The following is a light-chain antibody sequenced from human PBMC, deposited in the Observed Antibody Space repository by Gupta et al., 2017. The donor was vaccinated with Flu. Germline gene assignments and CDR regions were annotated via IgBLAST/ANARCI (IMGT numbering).Light chain of an antibody. Sequence: QSALTQPASVSWSPVQSFTISCAGTSSSIGSYNFVSWYQHHPDKAPKLIIYEGSKRPSGISNRFSGLKSGNAASLTISGLQAEDEDDYYCCSYASSHVIFGGGTKLTVL. CDR2: EGS. J-gene: IGLJ2*01. CDR3: CSYASSHVI. CDR1: SSSIGSYNF. V-gene: IGLV2-23*01.